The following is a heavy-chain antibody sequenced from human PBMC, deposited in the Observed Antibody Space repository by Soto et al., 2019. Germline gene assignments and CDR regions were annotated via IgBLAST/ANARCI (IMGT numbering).Heavy chain of an antibody. CDR3: TTDLPPYYYGDYGGRWFDP. Sequence: GGSLRLSCAASGFTFSNAWMSWVRQAPGKGLEWVGRIKSKTDGGTTDYAAPVKGRFTISRDDSKNTLYLQMNSLKTEDTAVYYCTTDLPPYYYGDYGGRWFDPWGQGTLVTVSS. V-gene: IGHV3-15*01. J-gene: IGHJ5*02. CDR2: IKSKTDGGTT. CDR1: GFTFSNAW. D-gene: IGHD4-17*01.